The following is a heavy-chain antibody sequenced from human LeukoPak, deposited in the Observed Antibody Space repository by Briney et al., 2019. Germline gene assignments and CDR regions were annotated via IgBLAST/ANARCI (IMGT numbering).Heavy chain of an antibody. CDR2: INPNSGGT. Sequence: ASVKVSCKASGYTFTGYYMHWVRQAPGQGLEWMGRINPNSGGTNYAQKLQGRVTMTTDTSTSTAFMELRSLTSDDTAVYYCATLSDYRGSRPFDIWGQGTMVTVSS. CDR1: GYTFTGYY. CDR3: ATLSDYRGSRPFDI. J-gene: IGHJ3*02. D-gene: IGHD4-23*01. V-gene: IGHV1-2*06.